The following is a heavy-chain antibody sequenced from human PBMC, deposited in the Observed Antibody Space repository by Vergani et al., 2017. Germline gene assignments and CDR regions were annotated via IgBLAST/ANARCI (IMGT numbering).Heavy chain of an antibody. D-gene: IGHD2-2*01. CDR3: AKKGFCVTSSCYTTPMDTLQC. V-gene: IGHV3-23*01. CDR2: ISGSGSTT. CDR1: GFSFSDYA. J-gene: IGHJ4*02. Sequence: EVQLLESGGGLVQPGGSLRLSCAASGFSFSDYAMSWVRQAPGKGLEWVAAISGSGSTTNYADSVKGRFTVSRDNSKNTLFLQMNSLRAEDTAVYYCAKKGFCVTSSCYTTPMDTLQCWGQGALVTVSS.